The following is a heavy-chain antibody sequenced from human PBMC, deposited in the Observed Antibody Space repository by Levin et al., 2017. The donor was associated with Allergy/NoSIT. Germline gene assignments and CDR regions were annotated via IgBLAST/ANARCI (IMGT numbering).Heavy chain of an antibody. CDR3: ARVGYGSGSYYFGY. V-gene: IGHV3-20*04. J-gene: IGHJ4*02. D-gene: IGHD3-10*01. CDR2: INWNGGST. Sequence: QASETLSLTCAASGFTFDDHGMSWVRQAPGKGLEWVSGINWNGGSTGYADPVKGRFTISRDNAKNSLYLQMNSLRAEDTALYYCARVGYGSGSYYFGYWGQGTLVTVSS. CDR1: GFTFDDHG.